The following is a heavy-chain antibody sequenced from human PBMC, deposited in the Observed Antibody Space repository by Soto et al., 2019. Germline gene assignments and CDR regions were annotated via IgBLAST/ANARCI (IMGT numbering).Heavy chain of an antibody. CDR3: AGSRCSGCSHYFDY. V-gene: IGHV1-18*01. Sequence: ASVKVSCKASGYTFTSYGISWVRQAPGQGLEWMGWISAYNGNTNYAQKLQGRVTMTTDTSTSTAYMELRSLRSDDTAVYYCAGSRCSGCSHYFDYWGQGTLVTVSS. J-gene: IGHJ4*02. D-gene: IGHD6-19*01. CDR1: GYTFTSYG. CDR2: ISAYNGNT.